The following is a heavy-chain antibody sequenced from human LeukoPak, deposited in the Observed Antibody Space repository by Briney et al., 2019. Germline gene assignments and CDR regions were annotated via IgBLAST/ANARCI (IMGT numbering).Heavy chain of an antibody. V-gene: IGHV3-23*01. D-gene: IGHD3-10*01. CDR2: ISGSGGST. CDR3: AKDRRAGSYDY. Sequence: GGSLRLSCAASGFTFSRNGMTWVRQAPGKGLEWVSAISGSGGSTYYADSVKGRFTISRDNSKNTLYLQMNSLRAEDTAVYYCAKDRRAGSYDYWGRGTLVTVSS. CDR1: GFTFSRNG. J-gene: IGHJ4*02.